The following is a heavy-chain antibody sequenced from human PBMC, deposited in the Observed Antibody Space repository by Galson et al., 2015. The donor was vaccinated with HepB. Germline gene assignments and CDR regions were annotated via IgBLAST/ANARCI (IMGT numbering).Heavy chain of an antibody. CDR1: GYTFTSYG. Sequence: SVKVSCKASGYTFTSYGISWVRQAPGQGLEWMGWISAYNGNTNYAQKLQGRVTMTTDTSTSTAYMELRSLRSDDTAVYYCARGFGSFLEWFKFDYWGQGTLVTVSS. V-gene: IGHV1-18*01. J-gene: IGHJ4*02. CDR2: ISAYNGNT. CDR3: ARGFGSFLEWFKFDY. D-gene: IGHD3-3*01.